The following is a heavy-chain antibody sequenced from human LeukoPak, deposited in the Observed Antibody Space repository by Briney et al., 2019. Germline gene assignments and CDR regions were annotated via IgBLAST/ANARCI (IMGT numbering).Heavy chain of an antibody. CDR2: INHSGST. CDR3: ARRRFGYSYGTPHYYYMDV. CDR1: GYSISSGYY. J-gene: IGHJ6*03. Sequence: PSETLSLTCTVSGYSISSGYYWSWIRQPPGKGLEWIGEINHSGSTNYNPSLKSRVTISVDTSKNQFSLKLSSVTAADTAVYYCARRRFGYSYGTPHYYYMDVWGKGTTVTISS. V-gene: IGHV4-38-2*02. D-gene: IGHD5-18*01.